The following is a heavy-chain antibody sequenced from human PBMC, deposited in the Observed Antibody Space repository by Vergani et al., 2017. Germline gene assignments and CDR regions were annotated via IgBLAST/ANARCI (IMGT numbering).Heavy chain of an antibody. V-gene: IGHV1-8*01. CDR1: GYTFTSYD. CDR2: MNPNSGNT. CDR3: AREGRVNYYYYYMDV. D-gene: IGHD3-22*01. J-gene: IGHJ6*03. Sequence: QVQLVQSEAEVGKPGASVKISCKASGYTFTSYDINWVRQATGQGLEWMGWMNPNSGNTGYAQKFQGRVTMTRNTSISTAYMELSSLRSEDTAVYYCAREGRVNYYYYYMDVWGKGTTVTVSS.